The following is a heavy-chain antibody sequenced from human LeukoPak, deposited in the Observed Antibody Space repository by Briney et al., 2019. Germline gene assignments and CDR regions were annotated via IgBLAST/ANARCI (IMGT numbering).Heavy chain of an antibody. CDR1: GYTFTGYY. Sequence: ASVKVSCKASGYTFTGYYMHWVRQAPGQGLEWMGRINPNSGGTNYAQKFQGRVTMTRDTSISTAYMALSRLRSDDTAVYYCARLIPAGYSSGWYRDYWGQGTLVTVSS. D-gene: IGHD6-19*01. V-gene: IGHV1-2*06. CDR3: ARLIPAGYSSGWYRDY. J-gene: IGHJ4*02. CDR2: INPNSGGT.